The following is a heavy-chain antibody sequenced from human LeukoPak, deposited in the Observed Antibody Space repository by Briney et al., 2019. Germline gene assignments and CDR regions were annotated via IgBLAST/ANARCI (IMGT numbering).Heavy chain of an antibody. CDR3: ARHLDHCSSTSCYRNYFDY. CDR1: GGSISSSSY. V-gene: IGHV4-39*01. CDR2: IYYSGST. D-gene: IGHD2-2*01. Sequence: SETLSLTCTVSGGSISSSSYWGWMRLPPGKGLEWIATIYYSGSTYYNPSLKSRVTISVATSKNQFSLKLGSVTAADTAVYYCARHLDHCSSTSCYRNYFDYWGQGTLVTVSS. J-gene: IGHJ4*02.